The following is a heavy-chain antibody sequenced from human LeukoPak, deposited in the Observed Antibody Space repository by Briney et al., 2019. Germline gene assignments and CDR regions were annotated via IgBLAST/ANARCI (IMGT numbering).Heavy chain of an antibody. D-gene: IGHD3-10*01. V-gene: IGHV3-23*01. CDR1: GFTFSSYA. J-gene: IGHJ4*02. CDR2: ISGSGGST. Sequence: GGSLRLSRAASGFTFSSYAMSWVRQAPGKGLEWVSAISGSGGSTYYADSVKGRFTISRDNSKNTLYLQMNSLRAEDTAVYYCAKDGRFLFGWFDYWGQGTLVTVSS. CDR3: AKDGRFLFGWFDY.